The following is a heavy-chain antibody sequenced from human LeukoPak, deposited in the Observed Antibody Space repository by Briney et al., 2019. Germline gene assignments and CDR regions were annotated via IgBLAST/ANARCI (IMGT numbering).Heavy chain of an antibody. Sequence: GGSLRLSCAASGFTFDDYAMHWVRQAPGKGLEWVSGISWNSGSVGYVDSVKGRFTISRDNAKNSLYLQMNSLRPDDTALYYCAKPASSSLNYYYGLDVWGQGTTVTVSS. CDR3: AKPASSSLNYYYGLDV. D-gene: IGHD6-13*01. V-gene: IGHV3-9*01. CDR1: GFTFDDYA. J-gene: IGHJ6*02. CDR2: ISWNSGSV.